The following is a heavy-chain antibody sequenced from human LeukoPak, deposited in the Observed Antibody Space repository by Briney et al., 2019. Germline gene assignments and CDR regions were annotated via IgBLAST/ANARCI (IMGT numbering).Heavy chain of an antibody. CDR3: ARHGVGWFGELLPAFFDY. D-gene: IGHD3-10*01. J-gene: IGHJ4*02. CDR2: IYPGDSDT. CDR1: GYSFTSYW. V-gene: IGHV5-51*01. Sequence: GESLKIPCKGSGYSFTSYWIGWVRQMPGKGLEGMGLIYPGDSDTRYSPSFQGQVSISADKCISTAYLQWSSLKASDTAMYYCARHGVGWFGELLPAFFDYWGQGTLVTVSS.